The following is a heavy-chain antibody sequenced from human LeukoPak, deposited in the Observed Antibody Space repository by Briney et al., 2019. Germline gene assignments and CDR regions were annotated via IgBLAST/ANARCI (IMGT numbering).Heavy chain of an antibody. CDR1: GFTFRSYW. D-gene: IGHD6-13*01. CDR2: INSDGSST. CDR3: ARGITALPHYSSSYPFDY. J-gene: IGHJ4*02. Sequence: GGSLRLSCAASGFTFRSYWMHWVRQAPGKGLVWVSRINSDGSSTSYADSVKGRFTISRDNAKNTLYLQMDSLRAEDTAVCYCARGITALPHYSSSYPFDYWGQGTLVTVSS. V-gene: IGHV3-74*01.